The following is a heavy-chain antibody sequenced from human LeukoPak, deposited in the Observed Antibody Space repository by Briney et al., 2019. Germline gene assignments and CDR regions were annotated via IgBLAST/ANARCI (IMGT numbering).Heavy chain of an antibody. V-gene: IGHV3-30-3*01. CDR2: LSFDGDEK. D-gene: IGHD3-22*01. CDR3: ARDTYYYDSSGYPDY. CDR1: GFTFNTYS. J-gene: IGHJ4*02. Sequence: GRSLRLSCAASGFTFNTYSMHWVRQAPGKGLEWVAVLSFDGDEKHYADSVKGRFTISRDNSENTLYLEMNNLRHEDTAFYYCARDTYYYDSSGYPDYWGQGTLVTVSS.